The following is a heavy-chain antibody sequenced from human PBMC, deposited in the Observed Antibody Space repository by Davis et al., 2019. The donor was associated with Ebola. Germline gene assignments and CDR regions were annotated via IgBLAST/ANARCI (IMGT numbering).Heavy chain of an antibody. V-gene: IGHV1-8*02. D-gene: IGHD2-15*01. J-gene: IGHJ5*02. Sequence: ASVKVSCKASGGTFSSYAISWVRQATGQGLEWMGWMNPNSGNTGNAQKFQGRVTMTRNTSISTGYMELSRLRSEDTAVYYCANRWWYCSGGSGPNWFDPWGQGTLVTVSS. CDR3: ANRWWYCSGGSGPNWFDP. CDR1: GGTFSSYA. CDR2: MNPNSGNT.